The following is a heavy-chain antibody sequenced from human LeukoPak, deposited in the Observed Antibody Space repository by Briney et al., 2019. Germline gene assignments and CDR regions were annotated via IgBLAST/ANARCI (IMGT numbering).Heavy chain of an antibody. CDR1: GFTFSSYA. V-gene: IGHV3-23*01. CDR3: ATDLLTATRTHYFAY. J-gene: IGHJ4*02. D-gene: IGHD1-20*01. CDR2: ISGSGGST. Sequence: PGGSLRLSCAASGFTFSSYAMSWVRQAPGKGLEWVSAISGSGGSTYYADSVKGRFTISRDNSKNTLYLQMNSLRAEDTAVYYCATDLLTATRTHYFAYWGQGTLVTVSS.